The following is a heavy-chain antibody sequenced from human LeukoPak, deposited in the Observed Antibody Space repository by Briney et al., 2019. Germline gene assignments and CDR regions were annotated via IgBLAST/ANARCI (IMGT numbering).Heavy chain of an antibody. D-gene: IGHD1-26*01. V-gene: IGHV5-51*01. J-gene: IGHJ4*02. CDR2: IYPSDSDT. CDR1: EYSFATYW. Sequence: GESLKISCLGSEYSFATYWIAWLRQMPGKGLGWVGIIYPSDSDTRYSPSFQGQVTISADKSIKTAYLQWSSLKASDTAMYYCARPLQGIVGATGFDYWGQGTLVTVSS. CDR3: ARPLQGIVGATGFDY.